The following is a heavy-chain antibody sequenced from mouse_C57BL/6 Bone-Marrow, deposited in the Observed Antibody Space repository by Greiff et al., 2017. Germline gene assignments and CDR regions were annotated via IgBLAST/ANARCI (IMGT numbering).Heavy chain of an antibody. Sequence: QVQLQQSGAELVKPGASVKFSSKASAYTFPSSWMRGVKQRPGRGLGWIGRIDPSNSYTNYNQKFKGKATLTVDTSSSTAYMQLSSLTSEDSAVYYCARKGFATVVATRYFDVWGTGTTVTVSS. V-gene: IGHV1-50*01. D-gene: IGHD1-1*01. CDR3: ARKGFATVVATRYFDV. J-gene: IGHJ1*03. CDR1: AYTFPSSW. CDR2: IDPSNSYT.